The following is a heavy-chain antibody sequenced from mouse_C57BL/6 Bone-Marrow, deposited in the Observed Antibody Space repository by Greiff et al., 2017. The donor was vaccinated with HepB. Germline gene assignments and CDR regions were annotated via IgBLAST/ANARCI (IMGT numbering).Heavy chain of an antibody. V-gene: IGHV6-3*01. J-gene: IGHJ3*01. CDR2: IRLKSDNYAT. CDR1: GFTFSNYW. CDR3: TGYDGYPWFAY. Sequence: EVKVVESGGGLVQPGGSMKLSCVASGFTFSNYWMNWVRQSPEKGLEWVAQIRLKSDNYATHYAESVKGRFTISRDDSKSSVYLQMNNLRADDTGIYYCTGYDGYPWFAYWGQGTLVTVSA. D-gene: IGHD2-3*01.